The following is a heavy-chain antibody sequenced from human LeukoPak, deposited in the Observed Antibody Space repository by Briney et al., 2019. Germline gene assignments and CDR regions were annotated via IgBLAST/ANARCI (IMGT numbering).Heavy chain of an antibody. Sequence: GGSLRLSCAASGFSLSTFYMSWVRQAPGKGLEWVSVLYTAGPTYYADSVQGRFTISRDNSKNTLFLQMDNLRADDTATYYCARSGPSVLWSKSFDYWGQGALVTVSS. V-gene: IGHV3-66*01. D-gene: IGHD3-10*01. J-gene: IGHJ4*02. CDR3: ARSGPSVLWSKSFDY. CDR2: LYTAGPT. CDR1: GFSLSTFY.